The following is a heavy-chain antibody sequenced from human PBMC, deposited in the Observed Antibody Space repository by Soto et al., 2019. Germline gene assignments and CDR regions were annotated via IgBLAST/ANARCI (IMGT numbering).Heavy chain of an antibody. CDR2: IAYDGRNK. CDR1: GFTFSSYA. Sequence: QVQLVESGGGVVQPGRSLRLSCAASGFTFSSYAMHWVRQAPGKGLEWVAVIAYDGRNKYYADSVKGRFTISRDNSKNTLYLKMKSLRIEDTAVYYCARELERVFDYWGQGTLVTVSS. D-gene: IGHD1-1*01. J-gene: IGHJ4*02. V-gene: IGHV3-30*04. CDR3: ARELERVFDY.